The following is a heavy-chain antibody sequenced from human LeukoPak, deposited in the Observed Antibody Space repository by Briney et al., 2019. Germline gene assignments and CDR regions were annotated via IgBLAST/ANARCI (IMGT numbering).Heavy chain of an antibody. Sequence: GGSLRLSSAASGFTFSSYGMSWVRQAPGKGLEWVSAISGSGGSTYYADSVKGRFTISRDNSKNTLYLQMNSLRAEDTAVYYCAKDPYYYDSSGYYPFDYWGQGTLVTVSS. D-gene: IGHD3-22*01. CDR3: AKDPYYYDSSGYYPFDY. CDR1: GFTFSSYG. CDR2: ISGSGGST. J-gene: IGHJ4*02. V-gene: IGHV3-23*01.